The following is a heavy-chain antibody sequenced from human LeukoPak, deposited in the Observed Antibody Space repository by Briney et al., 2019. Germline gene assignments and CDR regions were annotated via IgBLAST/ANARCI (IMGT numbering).Heavy chain of an antibody. Sequence: GGSLRLSCAASGFTFSSYWMSWVRQAPGKGLEWVANIKQDGSEKYYVDSVKGRFTISRDNAKNSLYLQMNGLRAEDTAVYYCARSNYIPNTYFDYWGQGTLVTVSS. CDR2: IKQDGSEK. V-gene: IGHV3-7*01. CDR1: GFTFSSYW. CDR3: ARSNYIPNTYFDY. D-gene: IGHD1-7*01. J-gene: IGHJ4*02.